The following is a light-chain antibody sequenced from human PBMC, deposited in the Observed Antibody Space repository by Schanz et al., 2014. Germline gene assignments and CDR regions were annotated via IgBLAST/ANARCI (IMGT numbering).Light chain of an antibody. CDR3: LHYGASPLAT. CDR1: QSVSNF. J-gene: IGKJ4*01. V-gene: IGKV3-11*01. CDR2: DAS. Sequence: IVLTQSPATLSLSPGERATLSCRASQSVSNFLAWYQQKPGQAPRLVIYDASNRAPGIPARFSGSGSGTDFTLTISRLEPEDLAVYYCLHYGASPLATFGGGTKVAIK.